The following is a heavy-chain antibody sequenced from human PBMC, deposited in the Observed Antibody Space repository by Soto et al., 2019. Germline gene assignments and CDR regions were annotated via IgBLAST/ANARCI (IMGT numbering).Heavy chain of an antibody. CDR2: ISSTTNYI. Sequence: VKLVESGGGVVQPGGSLRLSCAASGFTFNIYGMHWVRQAPGKGLEWVSSISSTTNYIYYGDSMKGRFTISRDNAKNSLYLEMNSLRAEDTAVYYCARESEDLTSNFDYWGQGTLVTVSS. V-gene: IGHV3-21*06. CDR1: GFTFNIYG. J-gene: IGHJ4*02. CDR3: ARESEDLTSNFDY.